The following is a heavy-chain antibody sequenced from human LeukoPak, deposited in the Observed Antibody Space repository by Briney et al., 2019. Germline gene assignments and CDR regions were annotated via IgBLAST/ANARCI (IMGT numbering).Heavy chain of an antibody. CDR3: ATATMVRDVHFDY. CDR1: GGTFSSYT. Sequence: GASVKVSCKASGGTFSSYTITWVRQAPGQGLKCMGGIIPIFGSANYAQKFQGRVTITADESTSTAYMELSSLRSEDTAVYYCATATMVRDVHFDYWGQGTLVTVSS. V-gene: IGHV1-69*13. D-gene: IGHD3-10*01. CDR2: IIPIFGSA. J-gene: IGHJ4*02.